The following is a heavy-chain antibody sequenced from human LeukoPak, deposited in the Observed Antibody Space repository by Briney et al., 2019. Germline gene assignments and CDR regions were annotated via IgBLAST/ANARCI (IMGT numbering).Heavy chain of an antibody. D-gene: IGHD6-13*01. CDR2: ISYDGNNK. CDR1: GFTFSNYG. Sequence: GRSLRLSCAASGFTFSNYGMYWVRQAPGKGLEWVAVISYDGNNKYYVGSVKGRFTISRGNSKNTLYLQMNSLRADDTAVYYCAKNWQQLVLRLGYFDLWGRGTLVTVSS. V-gene: IGHV3-30*18. CDR3: AKNWQQLVLRLGYFDL. J-gene: IGHJ2*01.